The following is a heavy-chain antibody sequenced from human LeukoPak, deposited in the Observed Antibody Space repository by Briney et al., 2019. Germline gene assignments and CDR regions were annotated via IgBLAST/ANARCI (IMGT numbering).Heavy chain of an antibody. D-gene: IGHD6-13*01. CDR2: ISSSGSTI. CDR3: AREVAAAGSPFDY. J-gene: IGHJ4*02. V-gene: IGHV3-48*03. Sequence: GGSLRLSCAASGFTFSSYEMNWVRQAPGKGLEWVSYISSSGSTIYYADSVKGRFTISRDNAKNSLYLQMNSLRAEYTAVYYCAREVAAAGSPFDYWGQGNLVTASS. CDR1: GFTFSSYE.